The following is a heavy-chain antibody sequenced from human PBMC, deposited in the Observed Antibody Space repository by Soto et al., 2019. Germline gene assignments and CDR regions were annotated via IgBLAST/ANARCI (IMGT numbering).Heavy chain of an antibody. D-gene: IGHD1-26*01. J-gene: IGHJ3*02. CDR2: IYPGDSDT. V-gene: IGHV5-51*01. CDR3: ARISGSYYRRQNDAFDI. Sequence: PGESLKISCKGSGYSFTSYWIGWVRQMPGKGLEWMGIIYPGDSDTRYSPSFQGQVTISADKSISTAYLQWISLKASDTAMYYCARISGSYYRRQNDAFDIWGQGTMVTVSS. CDR1: GYSFTSYW.